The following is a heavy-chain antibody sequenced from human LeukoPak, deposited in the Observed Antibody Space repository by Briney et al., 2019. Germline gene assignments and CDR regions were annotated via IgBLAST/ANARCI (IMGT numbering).Heavy chain of an antibody. J-gene: IGHJ3*02. CDR2: IIPILGIA. CDR3: ASHGYYDSSGSERDAFDI. V-gene: IGHV1-69*04. CDR1: GGTFSSYA. D-gene: IGHD3-22*01. Sequence: SVKVSCKASGGTFSSYAISWVRQAPGQGLEWMGRIIPILGIANYAQKFQGRVTITADKSTSTAYMELSSLRSEDTAVYYCASHGYYDSSGSERDAFDIWGQGTMVTVSS.